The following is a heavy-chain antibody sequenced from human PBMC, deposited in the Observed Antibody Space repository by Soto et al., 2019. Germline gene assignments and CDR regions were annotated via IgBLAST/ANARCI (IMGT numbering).Heavy chain of an antibody. CDR3: ARVLDDYYYYGMDV. V-gene: IGHV4-34*01. Sequence: SETLSLTCAVYGGSFSGYYWSWIRQPPGKGLEWIGEINHSGSTNYNPSLKSRVTISVDTSKNQFSLKLSSVTAADTAVYYCARVLDDYYYYGMDVWGQGTTVTVSS. CDR1: GGSFSGYY. J-gene: IGHJ6*02. CDR2: INHSGST.